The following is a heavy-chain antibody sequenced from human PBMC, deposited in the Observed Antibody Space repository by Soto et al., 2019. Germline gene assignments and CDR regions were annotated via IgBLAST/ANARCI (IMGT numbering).Heavy chain of an antibody. V-gene: IGHV3-7*01. D-gene: IGHD3-10*01. CDR3: SRDPDGYFGSGSFFAY. J-gene: IGHJ4*02. CDR1: GFSFDIYW. CDR2: IKQDGSEK. Sequence: EVQLVESGGGLVQPGGSLRLSCAASGFSFDIYWMSWVRQAPGKGLEWVANIKQDGSEKYYVDSVKGRFTISRDNSKNSVSLQMNILRAEYTAVYYCSRDPDGYFGSGSFFAYWGQGTLVTVSP.